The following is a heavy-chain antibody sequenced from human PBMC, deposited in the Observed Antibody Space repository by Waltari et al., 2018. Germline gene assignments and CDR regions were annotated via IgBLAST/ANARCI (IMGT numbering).Heavy chain of an antibody. V-gene: IGHV4-61*09. D-gene: IGHD3-3*01. CDR2: IYTSGST. J-gene: IGHJ4*02. CDR1: GGSISSGSYY. Sequence: QVQLQESGPGLVKPSQTLSLTCTVSGGSISSGSYYWSWIRQPAGKGLEWIGYIYTSGSTNYNPPLKSRVTISVDTSKNQFSLKLSSVTAADTAVYYCARGEWLGPGHYYFDYWGQGTLVTVSS. CDR3: ARGEWLGPGHYYFDY.